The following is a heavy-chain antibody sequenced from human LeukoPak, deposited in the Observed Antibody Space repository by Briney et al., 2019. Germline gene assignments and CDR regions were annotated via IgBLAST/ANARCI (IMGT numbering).Heavy chain of an antibody. CDR3: ARVGGDDSTGHYSVDY. Sequence: PSETLSLTCAASGYSITSTYWWGWIRQTPGRGLEWIGSLHHSGSTSYNPSLKSRVTISVDTSKNQFSLRLNSVTAADTAVYYCARVGGDDSTGHYSVDYWGQGTLVTVSS. V-gene: IGHV4-38-2*01. CDR2: LHHSGST. D-gene: IGHD3-22*01. CDR1: GYSITSTYW. J-gene: IGHJ4*02.